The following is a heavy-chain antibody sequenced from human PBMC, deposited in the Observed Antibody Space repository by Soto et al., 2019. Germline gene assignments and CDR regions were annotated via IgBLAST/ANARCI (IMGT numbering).Heavy chain of an antibody. CDR1: GGSISSGGYY. J-gene: IGHJ5*02. CDR2: IYYSGST. D-gene: IGHD4-4*01. Sequence: SETLSLTCTVSGGSISSGGYYWSWIRQHPGKGLEWIGYIYYSGSTYYNPSLKSRVTISVDTSKNQFSLKLSSVTAADTAVYYCARALVMTTVTTNWFDPWGQGTLVTVSS. V-gene: IGHV4-31*03. CDR3: ARALVMTTVTTNWFDP.